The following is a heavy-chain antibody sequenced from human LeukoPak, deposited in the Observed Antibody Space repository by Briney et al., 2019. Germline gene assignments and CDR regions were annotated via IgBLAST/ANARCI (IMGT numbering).Heavy chain of an antibody. CDR2: ISWNSGSI. V-gene: IGHV3-9*01. J-gene: IGHJ4*02. D-gene: IGHD6-13*01. Sequence: GGSLRLSCAASGFTFDDYAMHWVRQAPGKGLEWVSGISWNSGSIGYADSVKGRFTISRDNAKNSLYLQMNSLRAEDTALYYCAKDMNSGIAAAGPDYWGQGTLVTVSS. CDR1: GFTFDDYA. CDR3: AKDMNSGIAAAGPDY.